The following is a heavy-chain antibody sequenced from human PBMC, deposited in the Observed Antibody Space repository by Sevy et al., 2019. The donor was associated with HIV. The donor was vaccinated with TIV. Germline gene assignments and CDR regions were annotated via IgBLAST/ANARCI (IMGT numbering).Heavy chain of an antibody. V-gene: IGHV3-33*01. CDR3: ARGGDCNGGSAKGYFDY. CDR2: IWNDGSNK. D-gene: IGHD2-21*02. J-gene: IGHJ4*02. Sequence: GGSLRLSCAASGFTFSNYGMHWVRQAPGKGLEWVAVIWNDGSNKYYADSVKGRFTISRDNSKNSLYLQMNSLRVEDTAVYFCARGGDCNGGSAKGYFDYWGQGTLVTVSS. CDR1: GFTFSNYG.